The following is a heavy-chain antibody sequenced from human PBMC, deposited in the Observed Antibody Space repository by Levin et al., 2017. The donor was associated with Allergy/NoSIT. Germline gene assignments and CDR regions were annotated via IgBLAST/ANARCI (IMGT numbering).Heavy chain of an antibody. D-gene: IGHD3-22*01. Sequence: GESLKISCAASGFTFSSYAMSWVRQAPGKGLEWVSAISGSGGSTYYADSVKGRFTISRDNSKNTLYLQMNSLRAEDTAVYYCAKGYLTYYYDSSGYYLNTSPFDYWGQGTLVTVSS. V-gene: IGHV3-23*01. CDR2: ISGSGGST. CDR3: AKGYLTYYYDSSGYYLNTSPFDY. J-gene: IGHJ4*02. CDR1: GFTFSSYA.